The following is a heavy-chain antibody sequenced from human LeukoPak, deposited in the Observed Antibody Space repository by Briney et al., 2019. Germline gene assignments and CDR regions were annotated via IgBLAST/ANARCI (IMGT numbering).Heavy chain of an antibody. D-gene: IGHD3-22*01. Sequence: ASVKVSCKVSGYTLTELSMHWVRQAPGKGLEWMGGFDPEDGETIYAQKFQGRVTMTEDTSTDTAYMELSSLRSGDTAVYYCATVFDLNSSGYYGWFDPWGQGTLVTVSS. V-gene: IGHV1-24*01. CDR2: FDPEDGET. J-gene: IGHJ5*02. CDR3: ATVFDLNSSGYYGWFDP. CDR1: GYTLTELS.